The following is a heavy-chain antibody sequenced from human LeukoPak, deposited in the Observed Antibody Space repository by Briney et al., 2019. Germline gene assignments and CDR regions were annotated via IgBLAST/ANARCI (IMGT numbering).Heavy chain of an antibody. CDR1: GFTVTNSY. CDR3: ARVGGSGYYYFDY. V-gene: IGHV3-53*01. J-gene: IGHJ4*02. Sequence: GGSLRLSCAASGFTVTNSYMSWVRQAPGKGLEWVSVIYSGGTTYYADSVTGRFTISRDNSKNTLYLQINSLKVEDTAVYYCARVGGSGYYYFDYWGQGTLVSVSS. D-gene: IGHD3-10*01. CDR2: IYSGGTT.